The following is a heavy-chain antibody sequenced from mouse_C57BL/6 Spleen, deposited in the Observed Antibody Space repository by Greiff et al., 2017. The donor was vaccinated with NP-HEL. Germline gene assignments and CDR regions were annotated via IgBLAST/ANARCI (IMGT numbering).Heavy chain of an antibody. J-gene: IGHJ2*01. CDR1: GPNIKDTY. Sequence: EVKLKQSGAELLKSGAKVKLSCTASGPNIKDTYMHWLKQWPDQGLEWIGRMDPPKGNTKYDPKFQGKATITADPSSNPAYLQLSSLTSEDTAVYYCARMARKWGQGTTLTVSS. V-gene: IGHV14-3*02. CDR2: MDPPKGNT. CDR3: ARMARK.